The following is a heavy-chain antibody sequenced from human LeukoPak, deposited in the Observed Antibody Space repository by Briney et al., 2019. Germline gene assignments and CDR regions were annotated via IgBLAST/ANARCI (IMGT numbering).Heavy chain of an antibody. V-gene: IGHV3-30*18. Sequence: GRSLRLSCAASGFTFSSYGMHWVRQAPGKGLEWVAVISYDGSNKYYADSVKGRFTISRDNSKNTLYLQMNSLRAEDTAVYYCAKDHDSSGYYHYYFDYWGQGTLVTVSS. D-gene: IGHD3-22*01. J-gene: IGHJ4*02. CDR2: ISYDGSNK. CDR3: AKDHDSSGYYHYYFDY. CDR1: GFTFSSYG.